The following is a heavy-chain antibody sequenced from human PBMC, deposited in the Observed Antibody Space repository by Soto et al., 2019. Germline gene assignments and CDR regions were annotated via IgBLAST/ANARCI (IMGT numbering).Heavy chain of an antibody. CDR2: IDPSDSYT. V-gene: IGHV5-10-1*01. CDR1: GYSFTSYW. CDR3: ARRGQLVPGETDYGMVV. Sequence: PGESLKISCKGSGYSFTSYWISWVRQMPGKGLEWMGRIDPSDSYTNYSPSFQGHVTISADKSISTAYLQWSSLKASDTAMYYCARRGQLVPGETDYGMVVWGQGTTVTVSS. D-gene: IGHD6-6*01. J-gene: IGHJ6*02.